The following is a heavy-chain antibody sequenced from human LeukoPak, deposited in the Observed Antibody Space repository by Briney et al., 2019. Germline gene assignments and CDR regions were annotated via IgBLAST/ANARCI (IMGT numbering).Heavy chain of an antibody. Sequence: ASVKVSCKASGYTFTRYGISWVRQAPGQRLEWMGWISAYNGHTNYTQKLRGRVTMTTDTSTSTAYMELRSLRSDDTAVYFCVRDGHRLYDYYYYYMDVWGKGTTVTVSS. V-gene: IGHV1-18*01. CDR1: GYTFTRYG. CDR2: ISAYNGHT. CDR3: VRDGHRLYDYYYYYMDV. J-gene: IGHJ6*03. D-gene: IGHD2-2*02.